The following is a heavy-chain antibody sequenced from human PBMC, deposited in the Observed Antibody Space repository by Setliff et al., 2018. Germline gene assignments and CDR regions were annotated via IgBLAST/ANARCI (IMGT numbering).Heavy chain of an antibody. Sequence: GESLKISCEVSGYNFASYWIAWVRQRPGKGSEWMGIIYPGDSDTTYNPSFEGHVTISADKSTNTAYLQWGSLKPSDTAFYYCARDFRTRVQGYFDFWGQGTLVTVSS. V-gene: IGHV5-51*01. CDR1: GYNFASYW. CDR2: IYPGDSDT. D-gene: IGHD2-8*02. CDR3: ARDFRTRVQGYFDF. J-gene: IGHJ4*02.